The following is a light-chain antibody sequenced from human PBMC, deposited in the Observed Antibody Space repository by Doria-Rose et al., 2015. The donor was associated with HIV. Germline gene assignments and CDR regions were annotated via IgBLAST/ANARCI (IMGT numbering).Light chain of an antibody. V-gene: IGKV3-20*01. CDR3: HQYGTSWT. Sequence: TQSPGTLSLSPGERATLSCRASQSFSSTYLAWYQQKPGQAPSLLLYDGSTRATGIPDRFSASGSGTDFTHTINRLEPEDFALYYCHQYGTSWTFGQGTKVEI. J-gene: IGKJ1*01. CDR1: QSFSSTY. CDR2: DGS.